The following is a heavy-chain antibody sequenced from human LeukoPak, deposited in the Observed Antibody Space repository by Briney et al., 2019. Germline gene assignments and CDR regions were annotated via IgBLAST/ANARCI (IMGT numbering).Heavy chain of an antibody. D-gene: IGHD3-10*01. CDR1: GFTFSSYW. J-gene: IGHJ4*02. Sequence: GGSLRLSCAASGFTFSSYWMHWVRQAPGKGLEWVSRISSDGGNTSYADSLKGRFTISRDNAKNTLYLQMDSLRAEDPAVYYCTRFASGSYFDDWGKATHVTVSS. CDR3: TRFASGSYFDD. CDR2: ISSDGGNT. V-gene: IGHV3-74*01.